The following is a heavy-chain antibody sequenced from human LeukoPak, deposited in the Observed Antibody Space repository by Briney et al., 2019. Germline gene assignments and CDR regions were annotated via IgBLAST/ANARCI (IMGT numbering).Heavy chain of an antibody. V-gene: IGHV4-59*01. CDR2: IYCSGST. CDR1: GGSISSYY. D-gene: IGHD6-19*01. CDR3: ARHPVYSSAWTRSYYFDY. J-gene: IGHJ4*02. Sequence: SETLSLTCTVSGGSISSYYWSWIRQPPGKGLEWIGYIYCSGSTNYNPSLKSRVTISVDTSKNQFSLKLSSVTAADTAVYYCARHPVYSSAWTRSYYFDYWGQGTLVTVSS.